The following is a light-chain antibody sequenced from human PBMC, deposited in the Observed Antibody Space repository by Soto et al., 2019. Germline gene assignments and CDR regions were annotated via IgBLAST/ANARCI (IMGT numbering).Light chain of an antibody. CDR3: QQYGSSIT. J-gene: IGKJ5*01. CDR2: GAS. CDR1: QSVRSN. V-gene: IGKV3-20*01. Sequence: ETVWTQSPGTLSVSPGERATLSCRASQSVRSNLAWYQPKPGQAPSLLIYGASSRATGIPDRFSGSGSGTDFTLTIKRLEPEDFAVDYCQQYGSSITFGQGTRLEIK.